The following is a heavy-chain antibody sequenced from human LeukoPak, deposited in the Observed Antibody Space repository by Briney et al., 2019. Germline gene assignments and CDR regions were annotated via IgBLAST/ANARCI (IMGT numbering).Heavy chain of an antibody. D-gene: IGHD1-1*01. CDR1: GGTFSSYA. CDR3: ARGNLERGYFDY. V-gene: IGHV1-69*05. CDR2: IIPIFGTA. J-gene: IGHJ4*02. Sequence: GASGKVSCKASGGTFSSYAISWVRQAPGQGLEWMGRIIPIFGTANYAQKFQGRVTITTDESTSTAYMELSSLRSEDTAVYYCARGNLERGYFDYWGQGTLVTVSS.